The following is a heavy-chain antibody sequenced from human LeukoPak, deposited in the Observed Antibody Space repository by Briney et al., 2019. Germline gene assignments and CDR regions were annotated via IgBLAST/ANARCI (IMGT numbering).Heavy chain of an antibody. Sequence: GGSLRLSCAASGFTFSDYYMSWIRQAPGKGLEWASYISSSGSSIYYADSVKGRFTISRDNAKNSLYLQMSSLRAEDTAVYYCAREYSSGWYVFDCWGQGILVTVSS. CDR3: AREYSSGWYVFDC. CDR1: GFTFSDYY. D-gene: IGHD6-19*01. CDR2: ISSSGSSI. J-gene: IGHJ4*02. V-gene: IGHV3-11*01.